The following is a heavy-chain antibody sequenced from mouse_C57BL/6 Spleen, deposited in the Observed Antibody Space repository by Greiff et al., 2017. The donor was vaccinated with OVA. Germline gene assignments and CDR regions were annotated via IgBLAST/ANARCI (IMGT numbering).Heavy chain of an antibody. Sequence: EVQLQESGPGLVKPSQSLSLTCSVTGYSITSGYFWNLIRQPPGNKLERMGFISYDGSNNYNPNLKNRISITRDTSKNQFFLTLMSLTTEDTATYYFARWVTHYYAMDYWGQGTSVTVSS. CDR3: ARWVTHYYAMDY. CDR1: GYSITSGYF. CDR2: ISYDGSN. D-gene: IGHD2-2*01. V-gene: IGHV3-6*01. J-gene: IGHJ4*01.